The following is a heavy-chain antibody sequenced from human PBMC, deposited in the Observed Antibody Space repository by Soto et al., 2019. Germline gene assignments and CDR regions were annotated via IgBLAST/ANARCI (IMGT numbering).Heavy chain of an antibody. CDR2: INAGNGNT. CDR3: AREPQRGSSFDY. Sequence: ASVKVSCKASGYTFTSYAMHWVRQAPGQRLEWMGWINAGNGNTKYSQKFQGRVTITRDTSASTAYMELSSLRSEDTAVYYCAREPQRGSSFDYWGQGTLVTVSS. J-gene: IGHJ4*02. CDR1: GYTFTSYA. V-gene: IGHV1-3*01. D-gene: IGHD6-6*01.